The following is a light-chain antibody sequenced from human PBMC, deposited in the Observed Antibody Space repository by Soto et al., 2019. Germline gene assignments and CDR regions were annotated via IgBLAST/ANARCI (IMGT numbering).Light chain of an antibody. Sequence: DIQMTQSPSTLSASVGDRVTITCRASQSISRWLACYQQKPGKAPKLLIYDVSSLESGVPSRFSGSGSGTEFTLTISSLQPDDVATYYCQQYNTFWTFGQGTKVDIK. J-gene: IGKJ1*01. CDR2: DVS. CDR3: QQYNTFWT. CDR1: QSISRW. V-gene: IGKV1-5*01.